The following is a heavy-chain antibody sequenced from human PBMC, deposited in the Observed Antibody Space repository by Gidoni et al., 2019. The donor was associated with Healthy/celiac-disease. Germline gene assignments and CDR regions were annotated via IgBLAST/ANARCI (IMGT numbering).Heavy chain of an antibody. V-gene: IGHV3-23*01. CDR2: ISGSGGST. CDR1: RSTFSSYA. CDR3: AKDSTVTYNWFDP. J-gene: IGHJ5*02. Sequence: EVQLLETGGGLVQSGGSLRLFCAPSRSTFSSYAMSWVRQAPGKGLEWVSAISGSGGSTYYADSVKGRFTISRDNSKNTLYLQMNSLRAEDTAVYYCAKDSTVTYNWFDPWGQGTLVTVSS. D-gene: IGHD4-17*01.